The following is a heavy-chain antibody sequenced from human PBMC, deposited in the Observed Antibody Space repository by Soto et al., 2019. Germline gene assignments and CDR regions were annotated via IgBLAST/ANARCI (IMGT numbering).Heavy chain of an antibody. V-gene: IGHV4-31*03. Sequence: TLSLTCTVSGGSISSGGYYWSWIRQHPGKGLEWIGYIYYSGSTYYNPSLKSRVTISVDTSKNQFSLKLSSVTAADTAVYYCATALAVAGWFDPWGQGTLVTVSS. CDR3: ATALAVAGWFDP. CDR1: GGSISSGGYY. D-gene: IGHD6-19*01. CDR2: IYYSGST. J-gene: IGHJ5*02.